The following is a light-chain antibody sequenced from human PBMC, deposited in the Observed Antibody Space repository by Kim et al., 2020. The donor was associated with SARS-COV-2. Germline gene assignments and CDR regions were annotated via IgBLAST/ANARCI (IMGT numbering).Light chain of an antibody. J-gene: IGLJ1*01. CDR3: QVWVTDTDHYV. CDR2: YDR. V-gene: IGLV3-21*01. Sequence: APGQTARITCGGNHIGGHSVPWYQPKPGQAPLLVMYYDRDRPSGIPGRFSGSKSANTATLTISGVEAGDATDYYCQVWVTDTDHYVFGTGTKVTVL. CDR1: HIGGHS.